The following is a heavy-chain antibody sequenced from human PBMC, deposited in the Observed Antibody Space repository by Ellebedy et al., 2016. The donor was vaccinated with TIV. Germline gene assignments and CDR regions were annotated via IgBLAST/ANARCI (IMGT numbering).Heavy chain of an antibody. V-gene: IGHV3-74*01. CDR1: AFTFSRYW. D-gene: IGHD2-15*01. Sequence: PGGSLRLSCAASAFTFSRYWMYRVRQAPGKGLVWVSRIKYDGSITNYADSVKGRFTISRDNAKNTLYLQMNSLRAEDTALYFCARDSEDAGPALDYWGQGTLVTVSS. CDR2: IKYDGSIT. CDR3: ARDSEDAGPALDY. J-gene: IGHJ4*02.